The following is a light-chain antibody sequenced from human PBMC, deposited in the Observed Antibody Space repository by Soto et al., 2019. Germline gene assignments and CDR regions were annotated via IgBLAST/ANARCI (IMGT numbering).Light chain of an antibody. Sequence: QSVLTQPPSASGTPAQIVAMSCSGSSSNIGSNTVTWYQQLPGTAPKLLIYSTSQRSSGVPGRFSGSKSGASASLSISGLQSEDEADYYCAAWDDRLDVYVFGTGTKVTVL. CDR1: SSNIGSNT. CDR2: STS. V-gene: IGLV1-44*01. CDR3: AAWDDRLDVYV. J-gene: IGLJ1*01.